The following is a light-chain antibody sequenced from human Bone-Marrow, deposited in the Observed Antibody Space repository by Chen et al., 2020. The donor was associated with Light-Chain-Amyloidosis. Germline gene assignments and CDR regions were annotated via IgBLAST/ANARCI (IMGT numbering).Light chain of an antibody. CDR2: GSS. Sequence: DILLTQSPGTLSLSPGEGANLPCRGSQTLSSNYLTWYQQKFGQAPRLLIYGSSSRATGIPDRFTGSGSGTDFTRTINRLETEDFAMYYCQQYGTSALTFGGGTKVEIK. CDR3: QQYGTSALT. J-gene: IGKJ4*01. V-gene: IGKV3-20*01. CDR1: QTLSSNY.